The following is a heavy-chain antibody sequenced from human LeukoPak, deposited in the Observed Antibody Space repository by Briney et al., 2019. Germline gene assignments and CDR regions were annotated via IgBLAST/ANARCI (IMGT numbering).Heavy chain of an antibody. V-gene: IGHV1-69*04. D-gene: IGHD3-22*01. CDR1: RGTFSKYA. J-gene: IGHJ4*02. Sequence: ASVKVSCKASRGTFSKYAISWVRQAPGQGLEWMGRIISILNITHYAQKFQGRVTIAADKSTSTAYMELSSLRSEDTAMYYCARDDDRAREIDYWGQGTLVTVSS. CDR2: IISILNIT. CDR3: ARDDDRAREIDY.